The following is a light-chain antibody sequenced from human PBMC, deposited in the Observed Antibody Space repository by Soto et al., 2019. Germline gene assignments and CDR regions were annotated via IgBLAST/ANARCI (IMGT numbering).Light chain of an antibody. CDR1: QSVSDN. CDR3: QQSNNWPYT. V-gene: IGKV3-15*01. CDR2: GAS. Sequence: EIVMTQSPAILSVSPGERATLSCRASQSVSDNLAWYQQKPGQAPRLLIYGASTRATGIPVRFSGSGSGTELTLTISSLQSEDFAVYYCQQSNNWPYTFGQGTKLDIK. J-gene: IGKJ2*01.